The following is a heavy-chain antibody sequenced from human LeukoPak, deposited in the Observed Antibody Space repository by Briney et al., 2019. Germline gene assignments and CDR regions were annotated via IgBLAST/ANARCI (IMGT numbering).Heavy chain of an antibody. CDR3: ASLAGDYGSAEALDI. CDR2: MNYNSGNT. J-gene: IGHJ3*02. V-gene: IGHV1-8*01. D-gene: IGHD3-10*01. Sequence: ASMKVSCKASGYTFTSFDINWVRQATGQGLEWMGWMNYNSGNTGYAQKFQGRVIMTRNISISTAYMELSSLRSEDTAVYYCASLAGDYGSAEALDIWGQGTMVTVSS. CDR1: GYTFTSFD.